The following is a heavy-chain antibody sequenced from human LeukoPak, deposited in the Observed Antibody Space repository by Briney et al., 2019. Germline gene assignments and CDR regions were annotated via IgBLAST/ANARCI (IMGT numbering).Heavy chain of an antibody. CDR3: ARDDVRPGITGTTYNWFDP. D-gene: IGHD1-7*01. CDR1: GYTFTSYY. V-gene: IGHV1-46*01. J-gene: IGHJ5*02. CDR2: INPSGGST. Sequence: ASVKVSCKASGYTFTSYYMHWVRQAPGQGLEWMGIINPSGGSTSYAQKFQGRVTMTRDTSTSTVYVELSSLRSEDTAVYYCARDDVRPGITGTTYNWFDPWGQGTLVTVSP.